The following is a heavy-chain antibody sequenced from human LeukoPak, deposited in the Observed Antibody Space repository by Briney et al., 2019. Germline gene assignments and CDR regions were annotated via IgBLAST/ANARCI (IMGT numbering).Heavy chain of an antibody. CDR1: GYSFTSYW. Sequence: GESLQISCKGSGYSFTSYWIGWVRQLPGKGLEWMGIIYPGDSDTRYSPSFQGQVTISADKSISTAYLQWSSLKASDTAMYYCARAGYSSSRIFDYWGQGTLVTVSS. J-gene: IGHJ4*02. D-gene: IGHD6-6*01. CDR3: ARAGYSSSRIFDY. V-gene: IGHV5-51*01. CDR2: IYPGDSDT.